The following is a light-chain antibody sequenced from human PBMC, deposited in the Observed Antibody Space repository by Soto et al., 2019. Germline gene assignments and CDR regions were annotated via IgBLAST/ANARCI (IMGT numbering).Light chain of an antibody. CDR3: QQSFRTRSWT. V-gene: IGKV1-39*01. CDR1: QSISSY. J-gene: IGKJ1*01. Sequence: DIQMTQSPSSLSASIGDRVTITCRASQSISSYLNWYQQKPGNAPILLIYGATNLQSGVPSRFSGSGSRTDFTLTISSMQPEDFATYFCQQSFRTRSWTFGKGTKVEIK. CDR2: GAT.